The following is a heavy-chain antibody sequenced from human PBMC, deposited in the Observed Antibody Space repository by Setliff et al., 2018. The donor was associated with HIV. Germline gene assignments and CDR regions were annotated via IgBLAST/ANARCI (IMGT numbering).Heavy chain of an antibody. CDR2: IYTSGIT. V-gene: IGHV4-4*08. D-gene: IGHD3-10*01. CDR3: ARDRRGYYYGSGSCYMDV. Sequence: SETLSLTCTVSGDSISSYYWSWIRQPPGKGLEWIGYIYTSGITDYNPSLKSRVTISGDTSKTQFSLKLSSVTAADTAVYYCARDRRGYYYGSGSCYMDVWGTGTTVTVFS. CDR1: GDSISSYY. J-gene: IGHJ6*03.